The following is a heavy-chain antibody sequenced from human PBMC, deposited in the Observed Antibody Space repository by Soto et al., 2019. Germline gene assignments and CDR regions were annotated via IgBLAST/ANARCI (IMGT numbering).Heavy chain of an antibody. J-gene: IGHJ3*02. CDR3: AKDQRRLLREVRGSAFDI. Sequence: PGGSLRLSCAASGFTFSSYGMHWVRQAPGKGLEWVAVISYDGSNKYYADSVKGRFTISRDNSKNTLYLQMNSLRAEDTAVYYCAKDQRRLLREVRGSAFDIWGQGTMVTVSS. V-gene: IGHV3-30*18. CDR2: ISYDGSNK. D-gene: IGHD2-15*01. CDR1: GFTFSSYG.